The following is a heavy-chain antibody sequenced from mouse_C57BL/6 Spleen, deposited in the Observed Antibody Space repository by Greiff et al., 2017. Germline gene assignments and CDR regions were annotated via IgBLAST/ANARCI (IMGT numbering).Heavy chain of an antibody. CDR3: ARRYSNYDFDY. J-gene: IGHJ2*01. Sequence: QVQLKESGAELVMPGASVKLSCKASGYTFTSYWMHWVKQRPGQGLEWIGEIDPSDSYTNYNQKFKGKSTLTVDKSSSTAYMQLSSLTSEDSAVYYCARRYSNYDFDYWGQGTTLTVSS. CDR2: IDPSDSYT. V-gene: IGHV1-69*01. D-gene: IGHD2-5*01. CDR1: GYTFTSYW.